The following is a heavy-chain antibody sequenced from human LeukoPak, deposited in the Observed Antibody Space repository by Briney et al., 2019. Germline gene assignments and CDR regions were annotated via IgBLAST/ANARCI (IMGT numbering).Heavy chain of an antibody. CDR3: ARRLRQNLFDP. J-gene: IGHJ5*02. V-gene: IGHV3-23*01. CDR1: GFTFSSYA. D-gene: IGHD4-17*01. CDR2: ISGSGGST. Sequence: PGGSLRLSCAASGFTFSSYAMSRVRQAPGKGLEWVSAISGSGGSTYYADSVKGRFTISRDNSKNTLFLQMNSLRAEDTAVYYCARRLRQNLFDPWGQGTLVTVSS.